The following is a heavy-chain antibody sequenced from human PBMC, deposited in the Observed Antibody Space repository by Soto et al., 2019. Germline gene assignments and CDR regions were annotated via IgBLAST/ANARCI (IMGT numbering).Heavy chain of an antibody. CDR2: IYYSGST. Sequence: SETLSLTCTVSGGSISSGGYYWSWIRQHPGKGLEWIGYIYYSGSTYYNPSLKSRVTISVDTSKNQFSLKLSSVTAADTAVYYCARDVFVQWTGGVLYGMDVWGQGTTVTVSS. V-gene: IGHV4-31*03. CDR3: ARDVFVQWTGGVLYGMDV. CDR1: GGSISSGGYY. J-gene: IGHJ6*02. D-gene: IGHD3-16*01.